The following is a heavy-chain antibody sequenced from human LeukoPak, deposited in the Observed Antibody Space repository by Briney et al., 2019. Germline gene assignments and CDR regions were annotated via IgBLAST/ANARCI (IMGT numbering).Heavy chain of an antibody. CDR1: GFTFSSNY. V-gene: IGHV3-53*01. Sequence: GGSLRLSCAASGFTFSSNYMSWVRQAPGKGLEWVSVIYSGGSTYYVDSVKGRFTISRDNSKNTLYLQMNSLRAEDTAIYFCAKDLLPVAAFDIWGQGTMVTVSS. CDR3: AKDLLPVAAFDI. J-gene: IGHJ3*02. D-gene: IGHD2-2*01. CDR2: IYSGGST.